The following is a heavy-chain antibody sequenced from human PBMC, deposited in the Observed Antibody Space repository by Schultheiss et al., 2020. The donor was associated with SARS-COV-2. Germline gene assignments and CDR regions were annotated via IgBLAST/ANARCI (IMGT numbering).Heavy chain of an antibody. CDR3: AKDPAGDSSGYFFYFDY. V-gene: IGHV3-30*18. D-gene: IGHD3-22*01. J-gene: IGHJ4*02. Sequence: GESLKISCAASGFTFSSYGMHWVRQAPGKGLEWVAVISYDGSNKYYADSVKGRFTISRDNSKNTLYLQMNSLRAEDTAVYYCAKDPAGDSSGYFFYFDYWGQGTLVTVSS. CDR2: ISYDGSNK. CDR1: GFTFSSYG.